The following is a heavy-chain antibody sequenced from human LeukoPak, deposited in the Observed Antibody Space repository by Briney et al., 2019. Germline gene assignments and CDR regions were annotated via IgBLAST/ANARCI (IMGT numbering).Heavy chain of an antibody. CDR1: GFPFSNHG. J-gene: IGHJ4*02. Sequence: GGSLRLSCAASGFPFSNHGMHWLRQAPGKGLEWVAVISYDGRNKYYADSVKGRFTISRDNSQNTLSLQMNSLRAEDTAVYYCAAPYDFWSGYNYWGQGTLVTVSS. CDR2: ISYDGRNK. D-gene: IGHD3-3*01. CDR3: AAPYDFWSGYNY. V-gene: IGHV3-30*03.